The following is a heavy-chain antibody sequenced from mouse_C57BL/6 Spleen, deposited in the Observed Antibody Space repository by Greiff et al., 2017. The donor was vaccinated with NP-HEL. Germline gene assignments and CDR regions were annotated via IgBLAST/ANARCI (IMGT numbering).Heavy chain of an antibody. J-gene: IGHJ4*01. Sequence: EVQLQQSGPELVKPGASVKISCKASGYTFTDYYMNWVKQSHGKSLEWIGDINPNNGGTSYNQKFKGKATLTVDKSSSTAYMELRSLTSEDSAVYYCAREVIPYAMDYWGQGTSVTVSS. V-gene: IGHV1-26*01. CDR3: AREVIPYAMDY. D-gene: IGHD2-13*01. CDR1: GYTFTDYY. CDR2: INPNNGGT.